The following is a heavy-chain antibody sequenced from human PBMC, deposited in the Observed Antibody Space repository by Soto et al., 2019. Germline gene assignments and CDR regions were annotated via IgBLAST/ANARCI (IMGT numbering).Heavy chain of an antibody. CDR1: GGSVRAPDW. V-gene: IGHV4-4*02. CDR3: ARVRQGCSANNRYFDP. J-gene: IGHJ5*01. Sequence: SETLSLTCTLSGGSVRAPDWWNWVRQSPDKGLEWIAEVHISGHSNYNPSLRSRVSVSIDSSKNQFYLNLNSVTAADTAIYYCARVRQGCSANNRYFDPWGQGTQVTVSS. CDR2: VHISGHS. D-gene: IGHD2-15*01.